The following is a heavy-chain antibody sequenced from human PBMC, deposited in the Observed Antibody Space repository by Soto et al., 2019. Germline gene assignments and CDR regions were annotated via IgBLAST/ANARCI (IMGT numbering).Heavy chain of an antibody. CDR2: INAGNGNT. Sequence: ASVKVSCKASGYTFTSYAMHWVRQAPRQRLEWMGWINAGNGNTKYSQKFQGRVTITRDTSASTAYMELSSLRSEDTAVYYCASPVDYDILTGYPPYYYYYGMDVWGQGTTVTVSS. CDR1: GYTFTSYA. CDR3: ASPVDYDILTGYPPYYYYYGMDV. D-gene: IGHD3-9*01. J-gene: IGHJ6*02. V-gene: IGHV1-3*01.